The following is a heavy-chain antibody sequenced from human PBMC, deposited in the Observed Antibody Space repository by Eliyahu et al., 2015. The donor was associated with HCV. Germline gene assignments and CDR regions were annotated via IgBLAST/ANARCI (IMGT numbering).Heavy chain of an antibody. CDR1: GXXFSSYG. Sequence: QVQLVESGGGVVQPGRSLRLXCAASGXXFSSYGMXWVRQAPGKGLEWVAVISYDGSNKYYADSVKGRFTISRDNSKNTLYLQMNSLRPEDTAVYYCVEGGHSSGWYLIGDFWGQGTLVTVSS. CDR3: VEGGHSSGWYLIGDF. CDR2: ISYDGSNK. J-gene: IGHJ4*02. V-gene: IGHV3-30*03. D-gene: IGHD6-19*01.